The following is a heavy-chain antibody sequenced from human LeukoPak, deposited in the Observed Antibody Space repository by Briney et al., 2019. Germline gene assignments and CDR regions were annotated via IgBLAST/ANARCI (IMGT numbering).Heavy chain of an antibody. CDR2: IIPIFGIA. D-gene: IGHD3-3*01. J-gene: IGHJ6*02. Sequence: SVKVSCKASGGTFSSYAISWVRQAPGPGLEWMGRIIPIFGIANYAQKFQGRVTITADKSTSTAYMELSSLRSEDTAVYYCATGAGFWSGYSYYGMDVWGQGTTVAVSS. CDR3: ATGAGFWSGYSYYGMDV. CDR1: GGTFSSYA. V-gene: IGHV1-69*04.